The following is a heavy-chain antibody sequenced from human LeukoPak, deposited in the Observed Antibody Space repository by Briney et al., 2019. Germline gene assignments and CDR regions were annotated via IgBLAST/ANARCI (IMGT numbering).Heavy chain of an antibody. D-gene: IGHD6-19*01. CDR3: ARGYSSGWWGYYFDY. V-gene: IGHV3-23*01. Sequence: GGSLRLSCAASGFSLSNYAMTWGRQAPGKGLEWVSGISGSGGSTYYADSVKGRFTISRDNSKNTLYLQMNSLRAEDKAVYYCARGYSSGWWGYYFDYWGQGTLVTVSS. CDR2: ISGSGGST. J-gene: IGHJ4*02. CDR1: GFSLSNYA.